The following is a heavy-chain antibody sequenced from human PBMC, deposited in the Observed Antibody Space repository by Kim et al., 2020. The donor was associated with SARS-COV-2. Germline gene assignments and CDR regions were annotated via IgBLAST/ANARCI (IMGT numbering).Heavy chain of an antibody. V-gene: IGHV4-4*07. CDR2: IYTSGST. J-gene: IGHJ4*02. Sequence: SETLSLTCTVSGGSISSYYWSWIRQPAGKGLEWIGRIYTSGSTNYNPSLKSRVTMSVDTSKNQFSLKLSSVTAADTAVYYCARERVIAAAGILFDYWGQGTLVTVSS. CDR3: ARERVIAAAGILFDY. D-gene: IGHD6-13*01. CDR1: GGSISSYY.